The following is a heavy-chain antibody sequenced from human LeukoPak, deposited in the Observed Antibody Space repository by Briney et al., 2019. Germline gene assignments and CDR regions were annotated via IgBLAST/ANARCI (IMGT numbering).Heavy chain of an antibody. Sequence: PGGSLRLSCAASGFTSSSHAMSWVRQAPGKGLECVSAISGSGGSTYYADSVKGRFTISRDNSKNTLYLQMNSLRVEDTAVYYCAKDITGHNRGWYDYWGQGTLVTVSS. CDR3: AKDITGHNRGWYDY. CDR2: ISGSGGST. V-gene: IGHV3-23*01. J-gene: IGHJ4*02. D-gene: IGHD6-19*01. CDR1: GFTSSSHA.